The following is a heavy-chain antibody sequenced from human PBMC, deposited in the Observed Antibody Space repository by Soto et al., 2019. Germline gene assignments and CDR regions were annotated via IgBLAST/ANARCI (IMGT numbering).Heavy chain of an antibody. D-gene: IGHD1-7*01. Sequence: GGSLRLSCAASGFTFSSYGMHWVRQAPGKGLEWVAGISNDGSNKNYVDSVRGRFTISRDNAKNTLYPQMNSLRAEDTAVYYCAKNEISKTIRGDAFNFWGQGTMVTVSS. CDR3: AKNEISKTIRGDAFNF. CDR1: GFTFSSYG. J-gene: IGHJ3*01. V-gene: IGHV3-30*18. CDR2: ISNDGSNK.